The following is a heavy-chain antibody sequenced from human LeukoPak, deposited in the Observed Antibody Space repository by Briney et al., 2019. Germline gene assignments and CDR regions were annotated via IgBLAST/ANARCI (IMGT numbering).Heavy chain of an antibody. CDR1: GYSISSGKY. D-gene: IGHD2-21*01. Sequence: SETLSLTCRVSGYSISSGKYWAWIRQTPGKGLEWIGSIYESGSTYYTPSLKSRVTMSVDTSKNQFSLSLTSVTAADTAVYFCARGLGISGDHIYPDYWGQGIQVTVSS. V-gene: IGHV4-38-2*02. CDR2: IYESGST. CDR3: ARGLGISGDHIYPDY. J-gene: IGHJ4*02.